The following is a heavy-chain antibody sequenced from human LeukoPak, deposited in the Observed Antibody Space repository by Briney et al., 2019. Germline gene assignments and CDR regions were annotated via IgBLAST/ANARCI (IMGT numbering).Heavy chain of an antibody. CDR1: GFTFSSYA. Sequence: GRSLRLSCAASGFTFSSYAMHWVRQAPGKGLEWVAVISYDGSNKYYADSVKGRFAISRDNAKNTLYLQMNSLRAEDTALYYCARDGRTGYSSGWYSIWGQGTMVTVSS. V-gene: IGHV3-30*09. D-gene: IGHD6-19*01. CDR2: ISYDGSNK. J-gene: IGHJ3*02. CDR3: ARDGRTGYSSGWYSI.